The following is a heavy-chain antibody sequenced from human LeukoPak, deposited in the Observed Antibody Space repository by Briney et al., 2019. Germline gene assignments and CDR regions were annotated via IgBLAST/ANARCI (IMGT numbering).Heavy chain of an antibody. J-gene: IGHJ5*02. CDR3: ARCRSSSTSCYRWFDP. D-gene: IGHD2-2*01. Sequence: RASVKVSCKASGYTFTSYGISWVRQAPGQGLEWMGRISAYNGNTNYAQKLQGRVTMTTDTSTSTAYMELRSLRSDDTAVYYCARCRSSSTSCYRWFDPWGRGTLVTVSS. CDR2: ISAYNGNT. V-gene: IGHV1-18*01. CDR1: GYTFTSYG.